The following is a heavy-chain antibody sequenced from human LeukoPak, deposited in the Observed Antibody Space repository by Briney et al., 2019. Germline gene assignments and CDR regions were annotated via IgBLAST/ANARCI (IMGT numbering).Heavy chain of an antibody. J-gene: IGHJ4*02. D-gene: IGHD6-13*01. CDR1: GFTFTSYA. V-gene: IGHV3-23*01. CDR2: ISGSGGST. Sequence: GGSLRLSSAPSGFTFTSYAMSGVPRAPGKGLEWVSAISGSGGSTYYADSVKGRFTISRDNSKNTLCLQMNSLRAEDTAVYYCAKDHSSSWYVFGHWGQGTLVTVSS. CDR3: AKDHSSSWYVFGH.